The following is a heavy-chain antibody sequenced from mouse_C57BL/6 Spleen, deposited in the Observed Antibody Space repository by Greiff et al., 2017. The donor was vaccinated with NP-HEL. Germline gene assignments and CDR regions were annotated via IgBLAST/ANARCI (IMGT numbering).Heavy chain of an antibody. CDR2: INYDGSST. V-gene: IGHV5-16*01. D-gene: IGHD1-1*01. CDR1: GFTFSDYY. CDR3: ARDGGSSAPFAY. J-gene: IGHJ3*01. Sequence: EVHLVESEGGLVQPGSSMKLSCTASGFTFSDYYMAWVRQVPEKGLEWVANINYDGSSTYYLDSLKSRFIISRDNAKNILYLQMSSLKSEDTATYYCARDGGSSAPFAYWGQGTLVTVSA.